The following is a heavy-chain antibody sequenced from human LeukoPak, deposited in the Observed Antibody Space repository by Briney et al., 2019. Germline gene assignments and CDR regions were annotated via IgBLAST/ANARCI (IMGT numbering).Heavy chain of an antibody. D-gene: IGHD5-24*01. V-gene: IGHV3-23*01. Sequence: PGGSLRLSCAASEFTFSSYWMSWVRQAPGKGLEWVSAISGSGGSTYYADSVKGRFTISRDNSKNTLYLQMNSLRAEDTAVYYCAKDRDGYNDAFDIWGQGTMVTVSS. CDR1: EFTFSSYW. CDR3: AKDRDGYNDAFDI. CDR2: ISGSGGST. J-gene: IGHJ3*02.